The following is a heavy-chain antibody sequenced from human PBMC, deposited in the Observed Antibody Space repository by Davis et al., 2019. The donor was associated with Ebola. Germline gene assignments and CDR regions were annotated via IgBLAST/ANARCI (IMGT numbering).Heavy chain of an antibody. CDR2: ISGSGGST. CDR3: ARGPVYSALIDY. Sequence: PGGSLRLSCAASGFTFSSYAMSWVRQAPGKGLEWVSAISGSGGSTYYADSVKGRFTISRDNSKNTLYLQMNSLRDEDTAVYYCARGPVYSALIDYWGQGTLVTVSS. J-gene: IGHJ4*02. D-gene: IGHD4-11*01. V-gene: IGHV3-23*01. CDR1: GFTFSSYA.